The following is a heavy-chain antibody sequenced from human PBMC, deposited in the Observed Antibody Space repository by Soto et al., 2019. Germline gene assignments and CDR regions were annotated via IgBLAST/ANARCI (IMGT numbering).Heavy chain of an antibody. CDR3: APRRSYCSGGSCYAGFDY. CDR1: GFSLSTSGVG. CDR2: IYWDDDK. D-gene: IGHD2-15*01. V-gene: IGHV2-5*02. Sequence: QITLKESGPTLVKPTQTLTLTCTFSGFSLSTSGVGVGWIRQPPGKALEWLALIYWDDDKRYSPSLKSRLTITKETSKNQVVVTMTNMHPVDTAPYYCAPRRSYCSGGSCYAGFDYWGQGTLVTVSS. J-gene: IGHJ4*02.